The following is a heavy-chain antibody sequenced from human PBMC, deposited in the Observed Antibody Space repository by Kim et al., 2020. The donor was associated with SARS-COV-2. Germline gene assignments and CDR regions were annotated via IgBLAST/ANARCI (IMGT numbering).Heavy chain of an antibody. J-gene: IGHJ4*02. CDR2: IIPIFGTA. D-gene: IGHD3-10*01. V-gene: IGHV1-69*13. CDR3: ATAALYMVRGIPRPDY. CDR1: GGTFSSYA. Sequence: SVKVSCKASGGTFSSYAISWVRQAPGQGLEWMGGIIPIFGTANYAQKFQGRVTITADESTSTAYMELSSLRSEDTAVYYCATAALYMVRGIPRPDYWGQGTLVTVSS.